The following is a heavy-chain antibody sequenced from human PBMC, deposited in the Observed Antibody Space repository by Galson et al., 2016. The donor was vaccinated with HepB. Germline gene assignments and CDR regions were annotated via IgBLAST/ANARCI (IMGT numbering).Heavy chain of an antibody. V-gene: IGHV3-43*01. Sequence: SLRLSCAASGFTFEDYTMHWLRQVPGKGLEWVSPISRNGGNKFYSESVRGRFTISRDNSKNSLYLQMSSLRAEDTAFYHCAKGVTGYPYPFRIWFDPWGPGTLVTVSS. J-gene: IGHJ5*02. CDR1: GFTFEDYT. CDR2: ISRNGGNK. CDR3: AKGVTGYPYPFRIWFDP. D-gene: IGHD3-9*01.